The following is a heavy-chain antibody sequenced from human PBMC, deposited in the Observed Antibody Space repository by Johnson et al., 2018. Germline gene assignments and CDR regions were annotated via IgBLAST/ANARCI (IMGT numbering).Heavy chain of an antibody. CDR3: AKDLGAYTYYYYGMDV. CDR1: GFTFDDYA. J-gene: IGHJ6*02. V-gene: IGHV3-9*01. D-gene: IGHD2-2*02. Sequence: VQLVESGGGLVQXGRSLRLXCAASGFTFDDYAMHWVRQAPGTGLEWVSGISWNSGSIDYADSVKGRFTIPRDNAKNSLYLQMNSLRAEDTAFYYCAKDLGAYTYYYYGMDVWGHGTTVTVSS. CDR2: ISWNSGSI.